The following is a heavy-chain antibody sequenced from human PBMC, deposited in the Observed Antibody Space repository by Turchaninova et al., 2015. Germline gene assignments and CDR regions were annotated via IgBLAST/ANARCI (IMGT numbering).Heavy chain of an antibody. Sequence: QVQLQESGPGLVKPSETLSLTCPVSVYSISSGYYWGWIRQPPGKGLEWIGSIYHSGSTYYNPSLKSRVTISVDTSKNQFSLKLSSVTAADTAVYYCASHCSGGSCYSSDYWGQGTLVTVSS. V-gene: IGHV4-38-2*01. CDR2: IYHSGST. J-gene: IGHJ4*02. D-gene: IGHD2-15*01. CDR3: ASHCSGGSCYSSDY. CDR1: VYSISSGYY.